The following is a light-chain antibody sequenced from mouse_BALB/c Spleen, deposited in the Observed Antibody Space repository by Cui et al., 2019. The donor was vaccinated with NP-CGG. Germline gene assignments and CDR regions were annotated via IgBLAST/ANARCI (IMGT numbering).Light chain of an antibody. CDR3: ALWYSNHWV. Sequence: QAVATEESALTTSPEETVTLTCRSSTGAVTTSNYANWVQEKPDHLFTGLIGGTNNRAPGVPARFSGSLIGDKAALTITGAQTEDEAIYFCALWYSNHWVFGGGTKLTVL. J-gene: IGLJ1*01. V-gene: IGLV1*01. CDR2: GTN. CDR1: TGAVTTSNY.